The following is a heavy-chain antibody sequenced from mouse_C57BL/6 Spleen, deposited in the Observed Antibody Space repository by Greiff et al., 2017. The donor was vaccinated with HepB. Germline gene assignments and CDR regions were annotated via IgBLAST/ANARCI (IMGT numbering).Heavy chain of an antibody. CDR1: GYSITSGYY. CDR3: ARDDGYYGMDY. V-gene: IGHV3-6*01. Sequence: EVKLMESGPGLVKPSQSLSLTCSVTGYSITSGYYWNWIRQFPGNKLEWMGYISYDGSNNYKPSLKNRISITRDTSKNQFFLKLNSVTTEDTAAYYCARDDGYYGMDYWGQGTSVTVSS. D-gene: IGHD2-3*01. CDR2: ISYDGSN. J-gene: IGHJ4*01.